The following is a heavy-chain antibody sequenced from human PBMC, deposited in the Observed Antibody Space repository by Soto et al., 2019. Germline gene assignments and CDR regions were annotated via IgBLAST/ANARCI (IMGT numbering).Heavy chain of an antibody. D-gene: IGHD6-6*01. J-gene: IGHJ4*02. CDR2: ISYDGSNK. CDR3: AKDGGQEYSSSGYFDY. Sequence: GGSLRLSCAASGFTFSSYGMHWVRQAPGKGLEWVAVISYDGSNKYYADSVKGRFTISRDNSKNTLYLQMNSLRAEDTAVYYCAKDGGQEYSSSGYFDYWGQGTLVTVSS. CDR1: GFTFSSYG. V-gene: IGHV3-30*18.